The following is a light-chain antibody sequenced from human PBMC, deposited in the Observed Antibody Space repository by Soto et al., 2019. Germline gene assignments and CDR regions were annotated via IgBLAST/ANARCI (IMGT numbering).Light chain of an antibody. CDR2: GAS. CDR3: QQGYSSPLT. Sequence: DIQMTQSPSFLSASVGDRVTITCRASQSISSHLNWYQQKSGKGPNLLIFGASSLQSGVPSRFSGSGSGTDFTLTISSLQPEDFATYYCQQGYSSPLTFGGGTKVEIK. V-gene: IGKV1-39*01. CDR1: QSISSH. J-gene: IGKJ4*01.